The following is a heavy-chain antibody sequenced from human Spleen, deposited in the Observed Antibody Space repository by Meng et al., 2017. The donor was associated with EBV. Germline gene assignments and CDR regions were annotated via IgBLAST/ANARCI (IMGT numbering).Heavy chain of an antibody. CDR1: GGSISSSSYY. D-gene: IGHD5-12*01. CDR2: IYYSGST. CDR3: ARVPYDSGYDLDWFDP. V-gene: IGHV4-39*07. J-gene: IGHJ5*02. Sequence: QLQLQESGPGLVKPSETLSLTCTVSGGSISSSSYYWGWIRQPPGKGLEWIGSIYYSGSTYYNPSLKSRVTISVDTSKNKFSLKLSSVTAADTAVYYCARVPYDSGYDLDWFDPWGQGTLVTVSS.